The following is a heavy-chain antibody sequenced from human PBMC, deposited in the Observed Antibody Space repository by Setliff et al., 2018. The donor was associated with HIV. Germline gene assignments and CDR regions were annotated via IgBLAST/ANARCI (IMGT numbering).Heavy chain of an antibody. Sequence: GGSLRLSCAASGFTFSSYSMNWVRQAPGKGLEWVAFIRNDGSDKHYVDSVKGRFTISRDNSKNTLYLQMNSLRAEDTAVYYCAMSPYSSGLFDYWGQGTLVTVSS. D-gene: IGHD6-19*01. CDR1: GFTFSSYS. J-gene: IGHJ4*02. V-gene: IGHV3-30*02. CDR3: AMSPYSSGLFDY. CDR2: IRNDGSDK.